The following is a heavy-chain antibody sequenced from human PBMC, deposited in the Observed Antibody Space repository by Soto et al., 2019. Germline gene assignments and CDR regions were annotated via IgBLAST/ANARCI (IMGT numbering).Heavy chain of an antibody. J-gene: IGHJ3*02. V-gene: IGHV4-59*01. CDR1: GGSISSYY. Sequence: SETLSLTCTVSGGSISSYYWSWIRQPPGKGLEWIGYIYYSGSTNYNPSLKSRVTISVDTSKNQFSLKLSSVTAADTAVYYCARVGAGGYSYAFDIWGQGTMVT. CDR2: IYYSGST. CDR3: ARVGAGGYSYAFDI. D-gene: IGHD5-18*01.